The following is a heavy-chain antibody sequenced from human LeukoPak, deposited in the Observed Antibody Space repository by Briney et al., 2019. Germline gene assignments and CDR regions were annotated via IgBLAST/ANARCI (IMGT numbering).Heavy chain of an antibody. CDR1: GFTFDDYA. V-gene: IGHV3-9*01. CDR2: ISWNSGTI. J-gene: IGHJ4*02. CDR3: AKRSAAGTVGYFDY. D-gene: IGHD6-13*01. Sequence: GGSLRLSCAASGFTFDDYAMHWVRQAPGKGLEWVSGISWNSGTIYYADSVKGRFTISRDDAKNSLYLQMNSLRPEDTALYYCAKRSAAGTVGYFDYWGQGTLVTASS.